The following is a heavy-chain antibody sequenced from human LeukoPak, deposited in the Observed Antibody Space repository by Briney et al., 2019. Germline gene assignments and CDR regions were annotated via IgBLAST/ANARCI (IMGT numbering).Heavy chain of an antibody. CDR2: ISWNGARI. J-gene: IGHJ4*02. CDR1: GFTFAEYT. CDR3: ARVYWNDVFDY. V-gene: IGHV3-43*01. D-gene: IGHD1-1*01. Sequence: GGSLRLSCAASGFTFAEYTMHWVRQAPGKGLEWVSLISWNGARIHYGDSVKGRFTISRDNSKNSLYLQMNSLRAEDTAVYYCARVYWNDVFDYWGQGTLVTVSS.